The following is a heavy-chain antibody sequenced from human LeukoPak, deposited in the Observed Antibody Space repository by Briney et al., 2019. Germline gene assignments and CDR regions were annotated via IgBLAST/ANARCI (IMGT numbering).Heavy chain of an antibody. D-gene: IGHD2-2*01. V-gene: IGHV4-34*01. Sequence: SETLSLTCAVYGGSFSGYYWSWIRQPPGKGLEWIGEINHSGSTNYNPSLKSRVTISVDTSKNQFSLKLSSVTAADTAVYYCARDQGQAAMGQSDYWGQGTLVTVSS. J-gene: IGHJ4*02. CDR3: ARDQGQAAMGQSDY. CDR2: INHSGST. CDR1: GGSFSGYY.